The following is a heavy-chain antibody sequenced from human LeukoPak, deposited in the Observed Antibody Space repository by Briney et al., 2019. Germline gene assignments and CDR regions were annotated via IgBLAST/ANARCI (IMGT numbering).Heavy chain of an antibody. V-gene: IGHV3-21*01. Sequence: GGSLRLSCAASGFTFSTYAMSWVRQAPGKGLEWVSSITSSGGDIYYADSVKGRFTISRDNAKDSLYLQMNSLRAEDTAVYYCAREGRYCSGGRCSYFFDYWGQGTLVTVSS. CDR2: ITSSGGDI. CDR1: GFTFSTYA. D-gene: IGHD2-15*01. J-gene: IGHJ4*02. CDR3: AREGRYCSGGRCSYFFDY.